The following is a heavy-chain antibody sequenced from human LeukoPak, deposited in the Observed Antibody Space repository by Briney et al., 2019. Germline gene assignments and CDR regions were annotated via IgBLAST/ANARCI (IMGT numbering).Heavy chain of an antibody. CDR3: GRDSFETDIDY. V-gene: IGHV3-7*01. D-gene: IGHD1-14*01. J-gene: IGHJ4*02. CDR2: IKEDGSEQ. Sequence: PGGSLRLSCAASGFTFSTYWMSWVRQAPGKGLEWVANIKEDGSEQYYVDSLKGRFSISRDNVKNSLYLQMNSLRAEDTAVYYCGRDSFETDIDYWGQGTLVTVSS. CDR1: GFTFSTYW.